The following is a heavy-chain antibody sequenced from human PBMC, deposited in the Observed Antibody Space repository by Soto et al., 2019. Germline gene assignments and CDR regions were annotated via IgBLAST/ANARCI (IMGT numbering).Heavy chain of an antibody. CDR1: GYTFTSYA. Sequence: QVQLVQCGAEEKKPGASVKVSCKASGYTFTSYAMHWVRQAPGQRLEWMGWINAGNGNTKYSQKFQGRVTITRDTSPSTAYMELSSLSSEDTAVYYCARSIVVVTALDYWGQGTLVTVSS. J-gene: IGHJ4*02. D-gene: IGHD2-21*02. CDR2: INAGNGNT. V-gene: IGHV1-3*05. CDR3: ARSIVVVTALDY.